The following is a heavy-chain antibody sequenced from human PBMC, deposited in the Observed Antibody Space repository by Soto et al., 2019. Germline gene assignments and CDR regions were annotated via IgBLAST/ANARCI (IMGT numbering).Heavy chain of an antibody. D-gene: IGHD1-26*01. Sequence: GGSLRLSCAASGFNFSSYALRCVRQAPRKGLEWVSASSGSGVSTYDADSVKGRFTISRDNSKNTLYLQMNSLRAEDTAVYYCSKDQGVVRATDFGYVGQGTLVTVAS. J-gene: IGHJ4*02. CDR1: GFNFSSYA. V-gene: IGHV3-23*01. CDR2: SSGSGVST. CDR3: SKDQGVVRATDFGY.